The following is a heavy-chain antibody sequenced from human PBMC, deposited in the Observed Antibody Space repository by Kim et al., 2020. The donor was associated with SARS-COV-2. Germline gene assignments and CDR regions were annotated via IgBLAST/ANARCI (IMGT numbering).Heavy chain of an antibody. CDR1: GGSMSSYY. V-gene: IGHV4-59*01. J-gene: IGHJ5*02. CDR3: ARAGTMFWYGERQWWFDP. D-gene: IGHD3-10*01. CDR2: IYYSGSP. Sequence: SETLSLTCTVSGGSMSSYYWSWIRQPPGKGLEYIGYIYYSGSPNYNPSLKSRVTISVDTSKNQFSLELKSVVAADTAVYYCARAGTMFWYGERQWWFDPWGQGTLVTVS.